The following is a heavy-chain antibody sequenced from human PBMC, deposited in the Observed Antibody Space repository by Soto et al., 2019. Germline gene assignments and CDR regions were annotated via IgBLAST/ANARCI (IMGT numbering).Heavy chain of an antibody. V-gene: IGHV4-39*01. Sequence: PSETLSLTCTVSGGSISSSSYYWGWIRQPPGKGLEWIGSIYYSGSTYYNPSLKSRVTISVDTSKNQFSLKLSSVTAADTAVYYCASWPERKRYYYYGMDVWGQGTTVTVSS. D-gene: IGHD1-1*01. CDR3: ASWPERKRYYYYGMDV. J-gene: IGHJ6*02. CDR1: GGSISSSSYY. CDR2: IYYSGST.